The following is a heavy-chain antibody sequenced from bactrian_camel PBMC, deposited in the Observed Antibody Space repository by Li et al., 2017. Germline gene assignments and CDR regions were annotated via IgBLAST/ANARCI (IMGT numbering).Heavy chain of an antibody. CDR3: AAKRTNWCGRLLGPDEYDH. CDR2: IDTAGAP. V-gene: IGHV3S53*01. Sequence: HVQLVESGGDSVQAGGSLRLSCAASGYTVRTGYMAWFRQAPGKEREGVAAIDTAGAPTYTYSVQGRFTISRDNRENTLYLLMNSLQPEDTAIYYCAAKRTNWCGRLLGPDEYDHWGQGTQVTVS. CDR1: GYTVRTGY. J-gene: IGHJ4*01. D-gene: IGHD7*01.